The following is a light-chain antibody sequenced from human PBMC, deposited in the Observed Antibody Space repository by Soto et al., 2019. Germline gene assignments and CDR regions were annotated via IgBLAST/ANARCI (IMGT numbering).Light chain of an antibody. CDR1: SSDVGSYNL. CDR3: CSYGGSETSVV. J-gene: IGLJ3*02. V-gene: IGLV2-23*02. CDR2: EVT. Sequence: QSVLTQPASVSGSPGQSITISCTGTSSDVGSYNLVSWYRQHPGKAPKLIIFEVTKRPSGVSNRFSGSKSDNTASLTISGLQAGDEADYYCCSYGGSETSVVFGGGTKLTVL.